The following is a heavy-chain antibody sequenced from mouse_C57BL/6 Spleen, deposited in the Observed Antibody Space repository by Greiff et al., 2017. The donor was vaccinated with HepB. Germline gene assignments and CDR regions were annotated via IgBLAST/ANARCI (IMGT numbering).Heavy chain of an antibody. J-gene: IGHJ3*01. Sequence: QVQLQQPGAELVRPGSSVKLSCKASGYTFTSYWMHWVKQRPIQGLEWIGNIDPSDSETHYNQKFKDKATLTVDKSSSTAYMQLSSLTSEDSAVYYCARGSSGYVNRFAYWGQGTLVTVSA. CDR1: GYTFTSYW. CDR3: ARGSSGYVNRFAY. D-gene: IGHD3-2*02. V-gene: IGHV1-52*01. CDR2: IDPSDSET.